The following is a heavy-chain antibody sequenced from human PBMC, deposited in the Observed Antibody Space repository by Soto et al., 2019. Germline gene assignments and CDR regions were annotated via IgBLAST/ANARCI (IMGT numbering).Heavy chain of an antibody. J-gene: IGHJ5*02. CDR3: VRDSPTNLEDADAMASWFDH. D-gene: IGHD2-2*01. V-gene: IGHV3-74*01. Sequence: EVLLVESGGGLVQPGGSLRLSCAASGFNFNFYWMHWGRQAPGKGLVWVSRINGDGSTTDYADSVKGRFTISRYNAKNTLFLQMDSLRGEDTAVYYCVRDSPTNLEDADAMASWFDHWGQGTLVTVSS. CDR2: INGDGSTT. CDR1: GFNFNFYW.